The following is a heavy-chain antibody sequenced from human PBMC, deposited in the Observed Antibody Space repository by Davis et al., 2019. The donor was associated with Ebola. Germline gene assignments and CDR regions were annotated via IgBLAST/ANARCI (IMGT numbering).Heavy chain of an antibody. J-gene: IGHJ4*01. D-gene: IGHD2-8*01. V-gene: IGHV3-15*01. CDR1: GVTFSNAR. CDR2: IKSRADGGTT. Sequence: GGSLRLSCSASGVTFSNARLNWVRQAPGKGLEWVARIKSRADGGTTDYEAPVLGSFIISRDDSKNTLYLQMNSLRAEATAVYYCAKDRHPLATNKIYYFDYWGHGTLVTVSS. CDR3: AKDRHPLATNKIYYFDY.